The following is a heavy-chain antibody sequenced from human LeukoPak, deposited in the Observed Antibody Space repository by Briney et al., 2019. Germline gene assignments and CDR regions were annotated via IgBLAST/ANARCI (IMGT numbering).Heavy chain of an antibody. CDR2: ISSSSSTI. J-gene: IGHJ4*02. CDR1: GFTFSSYS. V-gene: IGHV3-48*04. Sequence: GGSLRLSCAASGFTFSSYSMNWVRQAPGKGLEWVSFISSSSSTIYYADSVKGRFTISRDNTKNLLYLHMNNLRAEDTAVYYCVIDRGARWGQGTLVTVSS. CDR3: VIDRGAR.